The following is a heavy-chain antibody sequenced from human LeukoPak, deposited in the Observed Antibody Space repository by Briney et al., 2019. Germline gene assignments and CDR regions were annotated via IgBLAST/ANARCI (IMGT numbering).Heavy chain of an antibody. CDR1: GFTFSSYA. V-gene: IGHV3-30*02. Sequence: GGSLRLSCAASGFTFSSYAMHWVRQAPGKGLEWVAFIRYDGSNKYYADSVKGRFTISRDNSKNTLYLQMNSLRAEDTAVYYCAKDHFLYSYGSAYYFDYWGQGTLVTVSS. CDR2: IRYDGSNK. CDR3: AKDHFLYSYGSAYYFDY. J-gene: IGHJ4*02. D-gene: IGHD5-18*01.